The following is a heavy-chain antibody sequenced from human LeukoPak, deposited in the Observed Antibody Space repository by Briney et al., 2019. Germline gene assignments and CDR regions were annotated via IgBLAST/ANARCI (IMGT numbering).Heavy chain of an antibody. V-gene: IGHV4-4*07. Sequence: SETLSLTCTVSGASISSYYWSWIRQPAGKALEWIGRIYVTGSTTYNPSLESRVTMSLDTSKNHFSLKLRSVTAADTAVYYCARDSETTGEVKFDPWGKGTMVTVSS. J-gene: IGHJ5*02. CDR3: ARDSETTGEVKFDP. CDR2: IYVTGST. CDR1: GASISSYY. D-gene: IGHD3-16*01.